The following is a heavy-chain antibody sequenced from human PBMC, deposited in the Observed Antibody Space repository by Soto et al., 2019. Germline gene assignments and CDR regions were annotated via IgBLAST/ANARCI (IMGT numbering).Heavy chain of an antibody. CDR2: IYYSGST. J-gene: IGHJ3*02. CDR1: SAPVRSTAHT. D-gene: IGHD1-26*01. Sequence: SETLSPPSPVPSAPVRSTAHTLGCIRQPQGKGLEWIGSIYYSGSTYYNPSLNSRVTVSVDTSKNQFSLKVTSVTAAETAVYYCARHGITGSYYDAFDIWGQGTMVT. V-gene: IGHV4-39*01. CDR3: ARHGITGSYYDAFDI.